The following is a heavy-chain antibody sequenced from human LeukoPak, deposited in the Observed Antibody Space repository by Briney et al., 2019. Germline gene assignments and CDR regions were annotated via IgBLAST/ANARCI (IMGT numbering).Heavy chain of an antibody. CDR3: ARGWMCGDYY. V-gene: IGHV3-74*01. J-gene: IGHJ4*02. CDR1: RITLSRYC. Sequence: GVSLSLSCAPSRITLSRYCTHWVRQAPEKGLVWVSRINRDGSSTSYVDSVKGRLTISRDNAKNTLYLQMNSLRAEDTAVYYCARGWMCGDYYWGQGAQVTVS. D-gene: IGHD3-10*02. CDR2: INRDGSST.